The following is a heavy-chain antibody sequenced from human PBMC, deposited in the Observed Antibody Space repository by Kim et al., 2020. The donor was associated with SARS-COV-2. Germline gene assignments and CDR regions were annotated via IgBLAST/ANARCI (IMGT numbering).Heavy chain of an antibody. V-gene: IGHV5-10-1*01. Sequence: GESLKISCKGSGYSFTSYWISWVRQMPGKGLEWMGRIDPSDSYTNYSPSFQGHVTISADKSISTAYLQWSSLKASDTAMYYCARHSPGYYDSQKEYFQHWGQGTLVTVSS. D-gene: IGHD3-22*01. CDR3: ARHSPGYYDSQKEYFQH. J-gene: IGHJ1*01. CDR1: GYSFTSYW. CDR2: IDPSDSYT.